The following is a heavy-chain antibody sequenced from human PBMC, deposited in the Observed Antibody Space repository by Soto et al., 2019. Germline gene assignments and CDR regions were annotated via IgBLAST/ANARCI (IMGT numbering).Heavy chain of an antibody. V-gene: IGHV3-30-3*01. CDR2: ISYDGSNK. D-gene: IGHD4-17*01. CDR3: ARSPDYHYWFDP. CDR1: GFTFSSYA. J-gene: IGHJ5*02. Sequence: VQLLESGGGLVQPGGSLRLSCAASGFTFSSYAMSWVRQAPGKGLEWVAVISYDGSNKYYADSVKGRFTISRDNSKNTLYLQMNSLRAEDTAVYYCARSPDYHYWFDPWGQGTLVTVSS.